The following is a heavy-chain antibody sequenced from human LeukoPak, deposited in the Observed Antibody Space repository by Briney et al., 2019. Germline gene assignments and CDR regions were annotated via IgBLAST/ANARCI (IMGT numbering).Heavy chain of an antibody. CDR2: IIPIFGTA. V-gene: IGHV1-69*05. CDR3: ARGGLNFDAFDI. D-gene: IGHD1-7*01. CDR1: GGTFSSYA. Sequence: ASVKVSCKASGGTFSSYAISWVRQAPGQGLEWMGRIIPIFGTANYAQKFQGRVTITTDESTSTAYMELSSLRSEDTAVYYCARGGLNFDAFDIWGQGTMVTVSS. J-gene: IGHJ3*02.